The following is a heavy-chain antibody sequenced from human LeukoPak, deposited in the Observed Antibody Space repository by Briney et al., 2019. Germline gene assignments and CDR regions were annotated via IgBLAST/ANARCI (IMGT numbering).Heavy chain of an antibody. CDR1: VYSFTTYG. CDR3: ARDMIAARPNWFDP. Sequence: GASVKVSCKASVYSFTTYGISWVRQAPGQGLEWMGWISAYNGNTNYAQKLQGRVTMTTDTSTSTAYMELRSLRYDDTAVYYCARDMIAARPNWFDPWGQGTLVTVSS. J-gene: IGHJ5*02. V-gene: IGHV1-18*01. CDR2: ISAYNGNT. D-gene: IGHD6-6*01.